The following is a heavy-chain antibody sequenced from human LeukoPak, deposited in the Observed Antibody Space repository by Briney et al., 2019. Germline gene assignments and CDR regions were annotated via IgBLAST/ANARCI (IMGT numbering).Heavy chain of an antibody. CDR3: ASRTASALGGFDI. CDR2: IYHDGST. D-gene: IGHD6-19*01. V-gene: IGHV4-4*02. CDR1: RGSISSPNW. Sequence: PSETLSLTCGVSRGSISSPNWWTWVRQPPGEGLEWIGEIYHDGSTSHNMSLMSRLTLSVDKSRNHFSLKLSSVTAADTAVYYCASRTASALGGFDIWGQGTLVTVSS. J-gene: IGHJ3*02.